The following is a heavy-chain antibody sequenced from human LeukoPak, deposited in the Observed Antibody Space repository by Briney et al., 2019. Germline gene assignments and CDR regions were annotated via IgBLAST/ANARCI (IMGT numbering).Heavy chain of an antibody. D-gene: IGHD3-22*01. J-gene: IGHJ4*02. CDR3: AKDSSVYYHDSRNFDY. CDR2: ISSSGSTI. V-gene: IGHV3-48*03. Sequence: PGGSLRLSCAASGFTFSSYEMNWVRQAPGKGLEWVSYISSSGSTIYYADSVKGRFTISRDNAKNSLYLQMNSLRAEDTAVYDCAKDSSVYYHDSRNFDYWGQGTLVTVSS. CDR1: GFTFSSYE.